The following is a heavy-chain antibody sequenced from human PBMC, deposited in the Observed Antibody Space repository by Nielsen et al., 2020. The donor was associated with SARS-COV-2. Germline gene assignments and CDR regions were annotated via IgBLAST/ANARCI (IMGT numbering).Heavy chain of an antibody. D-gene: IGHD1-26*01. Sequence: GESLKISCQGSGYTFKNYWIVWVRQMPGKGLELMGIIYPGDSDSRYSPSFQGQVTISADKSTNTAYVQWSSLKASDTAMYYCARSPAGLGSYFAFDIWGQGTMVIVS. CDR2: IYPGDSDS. CDR1: GYTFKNYW. V-gene: IGHV5-51*01. CDR3: ARSPAGLGSYFAFDI. J-gene: IGHJ3*02.